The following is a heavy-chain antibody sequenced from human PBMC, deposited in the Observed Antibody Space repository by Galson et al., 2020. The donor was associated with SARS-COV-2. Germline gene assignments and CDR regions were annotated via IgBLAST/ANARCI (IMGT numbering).Heavy chain of an antibody. CDR1: GFTFSSSA. Sequence: QLGESLKISCAASGFTFSSSAMHWVRQAPGKGLEWVAIISYDGTTIYKSDSVKGRFTISRDISKNILYLQMNRLRPEDTGVYSCARETDDDSSSWYDYWGQGTLVTVSP. CDR2: ISYDGTTI. V-gene: IGHV3-30*04. D-gene: IGHD3-22*01. J-gene: IGHJ4*02. CDR3: ARETDDDSSSWYDY.